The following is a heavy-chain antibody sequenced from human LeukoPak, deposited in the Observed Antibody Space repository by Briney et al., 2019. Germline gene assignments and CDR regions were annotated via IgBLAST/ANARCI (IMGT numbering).Heavy chain of an antibody. D-gene: IGHD4-17*01. V-gene: IGHV3-30-3*01. CDR1: GFTFSSYA. Sequence: GRSLRLSCAASGFTFSSYAMHWVRQAPGKGLEWVAVISYDGSNKYYADSVKGRFTISRDNSKNTLYLQMNSLRAEDTAMYYCARGGFVMTTADFDYWGQGTLVTVSS. CDR2: ISYDGSNK. J-gene: IGHJ4*02. CDR3: ARGGFVMTTADFDY.